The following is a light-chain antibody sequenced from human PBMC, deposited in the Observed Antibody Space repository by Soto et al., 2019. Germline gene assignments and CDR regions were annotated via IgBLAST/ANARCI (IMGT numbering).Light chain of an antibody. CDR3: CSYTRSDTLL. V-gene: IGLV2-23*02. J-gene: IGLJ2*01. CDR2: EVS. Sequence: QSALTQPASVSGSPGQSITISCIGTSSDVGNYNFVSWYQHHPGKAPRPIISEVSNRPSGIPSRFSGSKSGNTASLTISGLRAEDEADYYCCSYTRSDTLLFGGGTKVTVL. CDR1: SSDVGNYNF.